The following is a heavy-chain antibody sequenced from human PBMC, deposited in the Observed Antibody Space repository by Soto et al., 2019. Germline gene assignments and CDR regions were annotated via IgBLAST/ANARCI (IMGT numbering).Heavy chain of an antibody. V-gene: IGHV3-74*01. CDR1: GFTFSSYW. J-gene: IGHJ6*02. D-gene: IGHD4-17*01. Sequence: GGSLRLSCAASGFTFSSYWMHWVRQAPGKGLVWVSRINSDGSSTSYADSVKGRFTISRDNAKNTLYLQMNSLRAEDTAVYYCARGIPYGGLINYYYYGMDVWGQGTTVTVSS. CDR2: INSDGSST. CDR3: ARGIPYGGLINYYYYGMDV.